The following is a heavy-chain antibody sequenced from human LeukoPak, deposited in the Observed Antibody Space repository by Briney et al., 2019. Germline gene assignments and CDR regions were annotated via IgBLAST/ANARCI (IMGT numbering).Heavy chain of an antibody. V-gene: IGHV3-7*03. CDR1: GFTFSNYW. Sequence: GGSLRLSCAVSGFTFSNYWMSWVRQAPGKGLEWVANIKQDGSEKYYVDSVKGRFTISRDNAKNSLYLQMNSLRAEDTAVYYCASYYYDSSGYYRDAFDIWGQGTMVTVSS. D-gene: IGHD3-22*01. CDR3: ASYYYDSSGYYRDAFDI. J-gene: IGHJ3*02. CDR2: IKQDGSEK.